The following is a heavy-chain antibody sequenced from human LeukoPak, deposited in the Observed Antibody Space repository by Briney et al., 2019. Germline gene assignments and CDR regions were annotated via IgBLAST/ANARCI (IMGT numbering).Heavy chain of an antibody. CDR1: GFTLSSYS. D-gene: IGHD6-13*01. CDR2: ISSSSDYI. CDR3: ARADGQDFNSWYDFDC. Sequence: PGGSLRLSCAASGFTLSSYSMNWVRQAPGKGLEWVSSISSSSDYIYYADSARGRFTISRDNAKNSLYLQMNSLRGEDTAVYYCARADGQDFNSWYDFDCWGQGTLVTVSS. J-gene: IGHJ4*02. V-gene: IGHV3-21*01.